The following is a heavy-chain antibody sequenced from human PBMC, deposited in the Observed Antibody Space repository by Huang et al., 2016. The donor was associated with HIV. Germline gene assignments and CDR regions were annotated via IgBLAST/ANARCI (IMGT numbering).Heavy chain of an antibody. CDR2: IKQDGSET. V-gene: IGHV3-7*01. J-gene: IGHJ5*02. CDR3: ASQPGP. Sequence: EVQLVESGGGLVQPGGSLRLSCAASGFTFSNYWMGGVRQAPGKGLEWVANIKQDGSETYDVDAVKGRFTISRDNAKNSLYLQMNSRRAEDTAVYYCASQPGPWGQGTLVTVSS. CDR1: GFTFSNYW.